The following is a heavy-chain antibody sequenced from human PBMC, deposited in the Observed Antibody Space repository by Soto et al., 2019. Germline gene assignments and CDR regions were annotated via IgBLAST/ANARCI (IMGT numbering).Heavy chain of an antibody. CDR3: ATHYLGMPFDY. D-gene: IGHD2-2*01. CDR2: IYYSGST. V-gene: IGHV4-59*08. CDR1: GGSISSYY. J-gene: IGHJ4*02. Sequence: PSETLSLTCTVSGGSISSYYWSWIRQPPGKGLEWIGYIYYSGSTNYNPSLKSRVTISVDTSKNQFSLKLSSVTAADTAVYYCATHYLGMPFDYWGQGTLVTVSS.